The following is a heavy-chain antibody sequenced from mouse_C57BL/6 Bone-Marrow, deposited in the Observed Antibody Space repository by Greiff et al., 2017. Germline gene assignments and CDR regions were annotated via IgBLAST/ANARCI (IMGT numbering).Heavy chain of an antibody. J-gene: IGHJ2*01. Sequence: VQLQQSGAELVRPGASVKLSCTASGFNFKDDYMHWVKQRPEQGLEWIGWIDPENGDTEYASKFQGKATITADTSSNTAYLQLSSLTSEDTAVYYCTTDCGSGGGYFDYWGQGTTVTVSA. CDR3: TTDCGSGGGYFDY. CDR2: IDPENGDT. V-gene: IGHV14-4*01. D-gene: IGHD1-1*01. CDR1: GFNFKDDY.